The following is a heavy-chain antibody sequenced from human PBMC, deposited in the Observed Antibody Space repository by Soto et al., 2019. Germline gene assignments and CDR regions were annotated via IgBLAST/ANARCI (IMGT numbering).Heavy chain of an antibody. V-gene: IGHV3-48*03. Sequence: EVQLVESGGGLVQPGVSLRLSCADSGFTFSSYEMNWVRQAPGKGLEWVSYISSSGSTIYYADSVKGRFTISRDNAKNSLYRQMNSLRAEDTAVYYCARDRGYYGSGRYFGSFDYWGQGSLVTVSS. D-gene: IGHD3-10*01. CDR2: ISSSGSTI. CDR1: GFTFSSYE. CDR3: ARDRGYYGSGRYFGSFDY. J-gene: IGHJ4*02.